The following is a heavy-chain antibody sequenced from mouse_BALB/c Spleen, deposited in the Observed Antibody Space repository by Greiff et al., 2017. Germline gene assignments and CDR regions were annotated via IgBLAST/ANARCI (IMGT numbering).Heavy chain of an antibody. CDR2: IYPGDGDT. CDR1: GYTFTSYW. J-gene: IGHJ3*01. Sequence: VQLVESGAELARPGASVKLSCKASGYTFTSYWMQWVQQRPGQGLEWIGAIYPGDGDTRYTQKFKGKATLTADKSSSTAYMQLSSLASEDSAVYYCARDYDYDRGFAYWGQGTLVTVSA. D-gene: IGHD2-4*01. CDR3: ARDYDYDRGFAY. V-gene: IGHV1-87*01.